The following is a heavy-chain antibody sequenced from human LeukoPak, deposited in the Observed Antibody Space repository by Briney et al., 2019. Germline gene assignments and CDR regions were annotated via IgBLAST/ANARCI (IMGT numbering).Heavy chain of an antibody. CDR2: ISSSGGST. V-gene: IGHV3-23*01. CDR3: AKAFHRSHFDWLLGGGVDY. D-gene: IGHD3-9*01. J-gene: IGHJ4*02. CDR1: GFTFSSDA. Sequence: GGSLTLSCAVSGFTFSSDAMSWVRQAQGTGLDWDSAISSSGGSTYYADSGKGRFTIFRDNSTKTLYLQMNSLIAEAPAVYYCAKAFHRSHFDWLLGGGVDYWGQGTLVTVSS.